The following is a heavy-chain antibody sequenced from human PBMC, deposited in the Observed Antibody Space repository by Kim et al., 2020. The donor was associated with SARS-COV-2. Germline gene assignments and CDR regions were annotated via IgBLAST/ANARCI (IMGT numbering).Heavy chain of an antibody. D-gene: IGHD6-13*01. CDR3: ARSSSWYSYFDY. J-gene: IGHJ4*02. V-gene: IGHV1-3*01. Sequence: KYSQEFQGRVPLTRDTSARTAYMELSSLRSEDTAVYYCARSSSWYSYFDYWGQGTLVTVSS.